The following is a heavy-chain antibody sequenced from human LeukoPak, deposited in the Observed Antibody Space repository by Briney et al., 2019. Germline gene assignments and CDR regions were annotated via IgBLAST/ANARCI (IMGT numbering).Heavy chain of an antibody. CDR1: GGSISSSSYY. CDR2: IYYSGST. Sequence: SETLSLTCTVSGGSISSSSYYWGWIRQPPGKGLEWIGSIYYSGSTHYNPSLKSRVIISVDTSKNQFSLKLSSVTAADTAVYYCARDSGSSTCQPGNCYSDALDIWGQGRMVTVSS. D-gene: IGHD2-15*01. V-gene: IGHV4-39*07. J-gene: IGHJ3*02. CDR3: ARDSGSSTCQPGNCYSDALDI.